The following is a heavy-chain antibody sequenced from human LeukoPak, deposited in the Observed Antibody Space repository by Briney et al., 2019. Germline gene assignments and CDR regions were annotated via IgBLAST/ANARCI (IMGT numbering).Heavy chain of an antibody. CDR2: INHSGST. J-gene: IGHJ4*02. CDR3: ARGTPVPFDY. D-gene: IGHD2-15*01. Sequence: LETLSLTCAVYGGSFSGYYWSWIRQPPGKGLEWIGEINHSGSTNYNPSLKSRVTISVDTSKNQFSLKLSSVTAADTAVYYCARGTPVPFDYWGQGTLVTVSS. V-gene: IGHV4-34*01. CDR1: GGSFSGYY.